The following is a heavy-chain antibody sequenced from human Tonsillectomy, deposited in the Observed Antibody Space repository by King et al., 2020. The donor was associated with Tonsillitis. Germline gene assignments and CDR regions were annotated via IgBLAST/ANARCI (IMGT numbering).Heavy chain of an antibody. J-gene: IGHJ2*01. Sequence: LQLVQSGGGVVQPGRSRRLSCAASGFTFSSYGMHWVRQAPGKGLEWVALISYDGGNKYYADSVKGRFTISRDNSKNTVYLQMNSLRAEDTAVYYCAKGSGSYLWLRLWYFDLWGRGTLVSVSS. CDR1: GFTFSSYG. V-gene: IGHV3-30*18. CDR2: ISYDGGNK. CDR3: AKGSGSYLWLRLWYFDL. D-gene: IGHD1-26*01.